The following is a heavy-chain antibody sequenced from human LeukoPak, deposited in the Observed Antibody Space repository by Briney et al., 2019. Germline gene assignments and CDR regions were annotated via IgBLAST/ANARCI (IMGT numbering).Heavy chain of an antibody. Sequence: ASVKVSFKASGYTVTSYYMHWGRQAPGQGLEWMGILNPSGGSTSYAQKFQGRATLTRATSTSTVYMELSSLRSEATAVYYCASVYNYGMDVWGQGTTVIVSS. V-gene: IGHV1-46*01. CDR3: ASVYNYGMDV. CDR1: GYTVTSYY. CDR2: LNPSGGST. J-gene: IGHJ6*02.